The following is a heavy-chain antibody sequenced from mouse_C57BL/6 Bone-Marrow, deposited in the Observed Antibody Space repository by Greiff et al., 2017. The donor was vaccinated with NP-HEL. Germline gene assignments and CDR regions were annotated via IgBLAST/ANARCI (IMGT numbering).Heavy chain of an antibody. D-gene: IGHD1-2*01. CDR2: FHPYNDDT. CDR1: GYTFTTYP. Sequence: QVQLQQSGAELVKPGASVKMSCKASGYTFTTYPIEWMKQNHGKSLEWIGNFHPYNDDTKYNEKFKGKATLTVDTSSSTAYMQLSSLTSEDSAVYYCARFFITTVWYFDVWGTGTTVTVSS. J-gene: IGHJ1*03. CDR3: ARFFITTVWYFDV. V-gene: IGHV1-47*01.